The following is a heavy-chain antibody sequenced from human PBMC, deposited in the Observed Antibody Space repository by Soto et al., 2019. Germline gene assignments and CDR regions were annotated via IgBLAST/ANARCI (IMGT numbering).Heavy chain of an antibody. CDR2: VNPILSMS. J-gene: IGHJ4*02. D-gene: IGHD3-10*01. CDR1: GDTFSFYT. Sequence: QVQLVQSGAELKKPGSSVKVSCKASGDTFSFYTISWVRQAPGLGLEWMGRVNPILSMSNYAQKFQGRVTMTADKSTSTAYMELRSLSSEDTAFYYCATSYGSGYRAFDYWGQGALVTVSS. V-gene: IGHV1-69*02. CDR3: ATSYGSGYRAFDY.